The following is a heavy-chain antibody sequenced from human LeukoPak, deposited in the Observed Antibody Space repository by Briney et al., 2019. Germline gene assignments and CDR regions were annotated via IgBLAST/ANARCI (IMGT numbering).Heavy chain of an antibody. J-gene: IGHJ6*02. D-gene: IGHD2-2*01. CDR1: GFTFSSYA. CDR2: ISGSGGST. V-gene: IGHV3-23*01. CDR3: AKVQLYARYYYYGMDV. Sequence: GGSLRLSCAAPGFTFSSYAMSWVRQAPGKGLEWVSAISGSGGSTYYADSVKGRFTISRDNSKNTLYLQMNSLRAEDTAVYYCAKVQLYARYYYYGMDVWGQGTTVTVSS.